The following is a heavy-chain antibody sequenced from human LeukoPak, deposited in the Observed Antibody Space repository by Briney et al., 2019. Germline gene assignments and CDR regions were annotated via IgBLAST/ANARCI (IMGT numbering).Heavy chain of an antibody. D-gene: IGHD2-21*02. CDR2: ISAYNGNT. CDR1: GYTFTRYG. CDR3: ERDSPHFVVVTAISDFDY. V-gene: IGHV1-18*01. Sequence: ASVKASCKASGYTFTRYGISWVRQAPGHRLKWMGWISAYNGNTNYAQKLQGKVTMTTDTSTSTAYMELRSLRSEDTAVYYCERDSPHFVVVTAISDFDYWGQGTLVTVSA. J-gene: IGHJ4*02.